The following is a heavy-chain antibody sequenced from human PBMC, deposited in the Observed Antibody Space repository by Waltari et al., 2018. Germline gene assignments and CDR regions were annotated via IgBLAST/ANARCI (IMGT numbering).Heavy chain of an antibody. CDR3: ARDIAGPDPTVVTNACEI. J-gene: IGHJ3*02. CDR2: INAGSSIT. V-gene: IGHV3-23*01. D-gene: IGHD5-18*01. Sequence: EVQLSDSGGGLVQPGGSLRLSCAASGFTFSIYAMSWVRPAPGKGLEWVSTINAGSSITSYADSVSGRFAISRDNSKNTLWLQRNSLRVEDTALYYCARDIAGPDPTVVTNACEIWGQGTMVTVSS. CDR1: GFTFSIYA.